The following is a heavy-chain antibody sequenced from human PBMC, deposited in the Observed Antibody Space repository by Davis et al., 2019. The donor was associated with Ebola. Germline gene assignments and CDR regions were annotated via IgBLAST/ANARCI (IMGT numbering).Heavy chain of an antibody. J-gene: IGHJ5*02. V-gene: IGHV3-48*01. CDR3: GREGPAAPFWFDP. D-gene: IGHD2-2*01. Sequence: GRSLTLSCAASGLTFSSYSMNWVRPAPGKGLEWVSYISSSSSTIYYADSVKDRFTLSRDNAKNSRYLQTNSLRAEDTAVYYCGREGPAAPFWFDPWGQGTLVTVSS. CDR2: ISSSSSTI. CDR1: GLTFSSYS.